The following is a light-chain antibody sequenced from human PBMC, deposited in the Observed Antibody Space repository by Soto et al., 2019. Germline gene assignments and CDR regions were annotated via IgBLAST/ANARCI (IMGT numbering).Light chain of an antibody. CDR3: QQLNSYPLT. CDR2: AAS. V-gene: IGKV1-9*01. Sequence: DIQMTQSPSSLSASVGDRVTITCRASQSISTYLHWYQQKPGKAPNLLIYAASTLQSGVLSRFSGSGSGTEFTLTISSLQPEDFATYYCQQLNSYPLTFGGGTRWIS. J-gene: IGKJ4*01. CDR1: QSISTY.